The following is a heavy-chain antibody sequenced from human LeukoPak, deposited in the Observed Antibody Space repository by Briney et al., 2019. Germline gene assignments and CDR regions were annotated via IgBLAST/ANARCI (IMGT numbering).Heavy chain of an antibody. D-gene: IGHD5-24*01. V-gene: IGHV3-30-3*01. CDR3: ARDRERWLQLPFDY. CDR1: GFTFSSYA. Sequence: GGSLRLSCAASGFTFSSYAIQWVRQAPGKGREGVAVISYDGSNKYYADSVKGRGTSSRDNSKNTLYRQMNSLRAEDTAVDYCARDRERWLQLPFDYWGQGTLVTVSS. CDR2: ISYDGSNK. J-gene: IGHJ4*02.